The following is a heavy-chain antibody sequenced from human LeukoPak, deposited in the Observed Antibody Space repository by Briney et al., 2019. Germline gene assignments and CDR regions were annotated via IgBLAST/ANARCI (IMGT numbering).Heavy chain of an antibody. CDR2: VSHSAYST. Sequence: GGSLRLSCAASGFPFSTYAMSWVRQAPGKGLEWVSAVSHSAYSTYYAHSVKGRFTISRDNSKNTLYLQMNSLRAEDTAVYYCARDQYSGTYYASYYYGMDVWGQGTTVIVSS. V-gene: IGHV3-23*01. J-gene: IGHJ6*02. D-gene: IGHD1-26*01. CDR1: GFPFSTYA. CDR3: ARDQYSGTYYASYYYGMDV.